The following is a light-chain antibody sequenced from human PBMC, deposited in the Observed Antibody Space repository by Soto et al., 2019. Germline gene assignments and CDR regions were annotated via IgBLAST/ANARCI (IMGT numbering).Light chain of an antibody. CDR1: QSVSSNY. CDR2: DAS. J-gene: IGKJ5*01. V-gene: IGKV3D-20*01. CDR3: KQYGSSPT. Sequence: ETVLTQSPATLSLSPGERATLSCGASQSVSSNYLALYQQKRGLAPRLLIYDASSRATGIPDRFSGSGSGTDFTLTISRLEPEDFAVYYCKQYGSSPTFCQGTRLEIK.